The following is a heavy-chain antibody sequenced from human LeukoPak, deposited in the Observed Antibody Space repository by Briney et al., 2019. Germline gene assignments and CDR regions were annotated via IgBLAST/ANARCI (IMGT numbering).Heavy chain of an antibody. CDR1: GYTLTELS. CDR3: ATAPFYYYYGMDV. CDR2: FDPEDGET. J-gene: IGHJ6*02. Sequence: GASVKVSCKVSGYTLTELSMHWVRQAPGKGLEWMGGFDPEDGETIYAQKFRGRVTMTEDTSTDTAYMEVSSLRSEDTAVYYCATAPFYYYYGMDVWGQGTTVTVSS. V-gene: IGHV1-24*01.